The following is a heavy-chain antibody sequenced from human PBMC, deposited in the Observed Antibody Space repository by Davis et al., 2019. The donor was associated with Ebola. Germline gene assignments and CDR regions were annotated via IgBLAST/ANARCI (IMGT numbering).Heavy chain of an antibody. Sequence: GESLKISCAASGFTFSSYWMSWVRQAPGKGLEWVANIKQDGSEKYYVDSVKGRFTISRDNAKNSLYLQMNSLRAEDTAVYYCARSDIVVVVAFLSYGMDVWGQGTTVTVSS. V-gene: IGHV3-7*03. CDR3: ARSDIVVVVAFLSYGMDV. CDR2: IKQDGSEK. CDR1: GFTFSSYW. D-gene: IGHD2-15*01. J-gene: IGHJ6*02.